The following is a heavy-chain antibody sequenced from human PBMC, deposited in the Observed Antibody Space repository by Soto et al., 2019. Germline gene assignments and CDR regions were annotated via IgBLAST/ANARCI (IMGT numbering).Heavy chain of an antibody. CDR3: ARPPSNDYGDYVYSY. CDR2: FDPEVGET. V-gene: IGHV1-24*01. D-gene: IGHD4-17*01. CDR1: GYTLTELS. J-gene: IGHJ4*02. Sequence: ASVKVSCKVSGYTLTELSMHWVRQAPGKGLEWMGGFDPEVGETIYAQKFQGRVTITEDKSTSTAYMELSSLRSEDAAVYYCARPPSNDYGDYVYSYWGQGTLVTVS.